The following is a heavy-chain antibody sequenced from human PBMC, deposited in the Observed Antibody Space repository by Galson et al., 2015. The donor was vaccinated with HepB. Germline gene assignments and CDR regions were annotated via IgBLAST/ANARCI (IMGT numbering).Heavy chain of an antibody. V-gene: IGHV3-30-3*01. CDR3: ARDSYDSNAYRSYNWFDP. CDR2: VSYDGASK. Sequence: SLRLSCAASGFTFSSYAMHWVRQAPGKGLEWVAVVSYDGASKYYADSVKGRFTIPKDNSKNTVYLQMNSLRAEDTAVYYCARDSYDSNAYRSYNWFDPWGQGTLVTVFS. J-gene: IGHJ5*02. CDR1: GFTFSSYA. D-gene: IGHD3-22*01.